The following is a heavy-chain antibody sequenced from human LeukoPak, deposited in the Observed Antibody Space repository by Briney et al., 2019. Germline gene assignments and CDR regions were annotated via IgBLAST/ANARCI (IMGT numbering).Heavy chain of an antibody. CDR1: GFTFSSYW. J-gene: IGHJ4*02. V-gene: IGHV3-7*01. Sequence: PRGSLRLSCAASGFTFSSYWMSWVRQAPGKGLEWVANIKQDGSEKYYVDSVKGRFTISRDNAKNSLYLQMNSLRAEDTAVYYCSSGWYDRFDYWGQGTLVTVSS. CDR2: IKQDGSEK. D-gene: IGHD6-19*01. CDR3: SSGWYDRFDY.